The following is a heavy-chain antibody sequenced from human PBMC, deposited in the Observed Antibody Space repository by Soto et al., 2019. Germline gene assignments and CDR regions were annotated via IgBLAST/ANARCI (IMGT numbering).Heavy chain of an antibody. CDR3: ARKARGDHDY. V-gene: IGHV3-21*01. J-gene: IGHJ4*02. D-gene: IGHD4-17*01. CDR1: GFTFSSYS. Sequence: EVQLVESGGGLVKPGGSLRLSSAASGFTFSSYSMNWVRQAPGKGLEWVSSISSSSSYIYYADSVKGRFTISRDNAKNSLYLQMNSLRAEDTAVYYCARKARGDHDYWGQGTLVTVSS. CDR2: ISSSSSYI.